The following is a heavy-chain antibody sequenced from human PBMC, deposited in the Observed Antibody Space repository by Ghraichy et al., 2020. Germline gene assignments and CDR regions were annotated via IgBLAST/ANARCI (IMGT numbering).Heavy chain of an antibody. V-gene: IGHV3-74*01. J-gene: IGHJ3*02. CDR3: ARDGLYGGAWYDAFDI. CDR2: VYSDGSRI. Sequence: GSLRLSCVASGFTFNKYLMHWVRQAPGKGLVWVSRVYSDGSRIGYADSVKGRFTISRDNAKNTLYLQMNSLRVEDTAVYYCARDGLYGGAWYDAFDIWGQGTMVTVSS. CDR1: GFTFNKYL. D-gene: IGHD6-19*01.